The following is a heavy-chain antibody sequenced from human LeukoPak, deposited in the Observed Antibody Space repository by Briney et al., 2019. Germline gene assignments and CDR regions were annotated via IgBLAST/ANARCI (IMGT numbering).Heavy chain of an antibody. CDR2: INAGNGNT. V-gene: IGHV1-3*01. J-gene: IGHJ4*02. CDR3: ATGRATTVTYFDY. CDR1: GYTFTSYA. Sequence: ASVKVSCKASGYTFTSYAMHWVRQAPGQRLEWMGWINAGNGNTKYSQKFQGRVTITRDTSASTAYMELSSLRSEDTAVYYCATGRATTVTYFDYWGQGTLVTVSS. D-gene: IGHD4-17*01.